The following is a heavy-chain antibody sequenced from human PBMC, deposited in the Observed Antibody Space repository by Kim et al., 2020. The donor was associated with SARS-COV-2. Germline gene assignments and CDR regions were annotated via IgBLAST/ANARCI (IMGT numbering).Heavy chain of an antibody. CDR1: GGSLSGYY. D-gene: IGHD2-2*01. CDR2: INHSGST. CDR3: ARPGVIVVPGYMDV. Sequence: SETLSLTCAVYGGSLSGYYWSWIRQPPGKGLEWIGEINHSGSTNYNPSLKSRVTISVDTSKNQFSLKLSSVTAADTAVYYCARPGVIVVPGYMDVWGKGTTVTVSS. V-gene: IGHV4-34*01. J-gene: IGHJ6*03.